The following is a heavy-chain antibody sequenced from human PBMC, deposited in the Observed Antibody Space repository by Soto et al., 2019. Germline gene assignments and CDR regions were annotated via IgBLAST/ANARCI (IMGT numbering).Heavy chain of an antibody. J-gene: IGHJ4*02. CDR3: ARSTKYGDLD. Sequence: QLQLQESGPGLVKPSETLSLTCTVSGGSISSSSYYWGWIRQPPGKGLEWIGSIYYSGSTYYNPSLKSRVTISVDTSKNQFSLKLSSVTAADMAVYYCARSTKYGDLDWGQGTLVTVSS. CDR1: GGSISSSSYY. D-gene: IGHD4-17*01. CDR2: IYYSGST. V-gene: IGHV4-39*01.